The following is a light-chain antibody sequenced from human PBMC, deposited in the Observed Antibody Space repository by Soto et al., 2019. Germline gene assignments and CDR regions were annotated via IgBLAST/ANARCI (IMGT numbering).Light chain of an antibody. CDR1: QSVSNNY. Sequence: EIVLTQSPGTLSLSPGERATLSCRASQSVSNNYLAWYQQKPVQARRLLIYGASNRATGIQDRFSGSGSGTDFTLTISRLEPEDFAVYYCQQYGRSGTFGQGTKVDIK. J-gene: IGKJ1*01. V-gene: IGKV3-20*01. CDR2: GAS. CDR3: QQYGRSGT.